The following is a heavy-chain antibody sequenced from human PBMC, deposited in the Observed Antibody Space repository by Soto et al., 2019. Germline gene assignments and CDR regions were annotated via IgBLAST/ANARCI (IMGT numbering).Heavy chain of an antibody. CDR3: ARGPKLLWFGELLSSGVWQFDY. V-gene: IGHV1-8*01. D-gene: IGHD3-10*01. J-gene: IGHJ4*02. CDR1: GYTFTSYD. Sequence: QVQLVQSGAEVKKPGASVKVSCKASGYTFTSYDINWVRQATGQGLEWMGWMNPNSGNTGYAQKFQGRVTMTRNTSISTAYMELSSLRSEDTAVYYCARGPKLLWFGELLSSGVWQFDYWGQGTLVTVSS. CDR2: MNPNSGNT.